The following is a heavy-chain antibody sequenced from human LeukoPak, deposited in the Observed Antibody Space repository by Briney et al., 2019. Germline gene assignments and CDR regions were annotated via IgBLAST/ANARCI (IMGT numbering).Heavy chain of an antibody. Sequence: GGSLRLSCAASGFTASSNYMSWVRQAPGKGLEWVSIIYSDDTTYYTDSVKGRFTISRDLSRNTVYLQMNSLRAEDTAVYYCAKSGSSGWYAPYYFDYWGQGTLVTVSS. CDR3: AKSGSSGWYAPYYFDY. CDR1: GFTASSNY. J-gene: IGHJ4*02. CDR2: IYSDDTT. D-gene: IGHD6-19*01. V-gene: IGHV3-66*01.